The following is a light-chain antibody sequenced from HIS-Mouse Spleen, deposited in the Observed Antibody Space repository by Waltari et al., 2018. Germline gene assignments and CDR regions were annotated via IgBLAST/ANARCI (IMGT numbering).Light chain of an antibody. Sequence: EIVLTQSPGTLSLSPGERATLSCRASQRVSSSYLAWYQQKPGQAPRLLIYGASSRATGIPDRFSGSGSVTDFTLTISRLEPEDFAVYYCQQYGSSWTFGQGTKVEIK. J-gene: IGKJ1*01. CDR2: GAS. CDR1: QRVSSSY. V-gene: IGKV3-20*01. CDR3: QQYGSSWT.